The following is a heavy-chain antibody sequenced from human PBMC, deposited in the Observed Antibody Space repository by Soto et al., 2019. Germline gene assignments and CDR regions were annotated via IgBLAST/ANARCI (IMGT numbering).Heavy chain of an antibody. V-gene: IGHV3-30*18. CDR1: GFTFSSYG. Sequence: QVQLVESGGGVVQPGRSLRLSCAASGFTFSSYGMHWVRQAPGKGLEWVAVISYDGSNKYYADSVKGRFTISRDNSKNTLYLQMNSLRAEDTAVYYCAKAPYSNYGGGKFDYWGQGTLVTVSS. J-gene: IGHJ4*02. CDR3: AKAPYSNYGGGKFDY. CDR2: ISYDGSNK. D-gene: IGHD4-4*01.